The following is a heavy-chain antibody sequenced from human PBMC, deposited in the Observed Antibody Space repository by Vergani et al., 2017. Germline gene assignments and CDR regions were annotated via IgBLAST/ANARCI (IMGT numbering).Heavy chain of an antibody. J-gene: IGHJ6*03. CDR2: IYYSGST. V-gene: IGHV4-31*03. CDR1: GGSISSGGYY. CDR3: AREGRTSGYDYYYYYYMDV. Sequence: QAQLQESGPRLVKPSQTLSLTCTVSGGSISSGGYYWSWIRQHPGKGLEWIGYIYYSGSTYYNPSLKSRITISGDTSKNQFSLKLRSVTAADTAVYYCAREGRTSGYDYYYYYYMDVWGKGTTVTVSS. D-gene: IGHD5-12*01.